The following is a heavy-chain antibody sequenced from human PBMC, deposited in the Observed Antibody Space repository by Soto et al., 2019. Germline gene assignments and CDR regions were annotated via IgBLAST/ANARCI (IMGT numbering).Heavy chain of an antibody. CDR1: GSSISSGDYY. D-gene: IGHD3-3*01. J-gene: IGHJ4*02. Sequence: SETLSLTCTVSGSSISSGDYYWSWIRQPPGKGLEWIGYIYYSGSTYYNPSLKSRVTISVDTSKNQFSLKLSSVTAADTAVYYCARGGYDFWSGYYTKGEDYWGQGTLVTVSS. V-gene: IGHV4-30-4*01. CDR3: ARGGYDFWSGYYTKGEDY. CDR2: IYYSGST.